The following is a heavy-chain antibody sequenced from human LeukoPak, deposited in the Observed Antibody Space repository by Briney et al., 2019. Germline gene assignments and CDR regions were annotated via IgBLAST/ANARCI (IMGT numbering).Heavy chain of an antibody. D-gene: IGHD2-15*01. CDR3: AKHRVVAATSLDY. J-gene: IGHJ4*02. CDR1: GSTFSSYA. V-gene: IGHV3-23*01. CDR2: ISGSGGST. Sequence: PGGSLRLSCAASGSTFSSYAMSWVRQAPGKGLEWVSAISGSGGSTYYADSVKGRFTISRDNSKNTLYVQMNSLRAEDTAVYYCAKHRVVAATSLDYWGQGTLVTVSS.